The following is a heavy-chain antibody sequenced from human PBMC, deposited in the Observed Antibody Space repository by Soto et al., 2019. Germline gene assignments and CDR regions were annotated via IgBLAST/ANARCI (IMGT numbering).Heavy chain of an antibody. Sequence: GGSLRLSCAASEFTFSIYWMSWVRQAPGKGLEWVAVIKYDGSNKYYADSVKGRFTISRDNSKNTLYLQMNSLRAEDTAVYYCATRPITMIVATPFDYWGQGTLVTVSS. CDR3: ATRPITMIVATPFDY. J-gene: IGHJ4*02. CDR1: EFTFSIYW. V-gene: IGHV3-30-3*01. D-gene: IGHD3-22*01. CDR2: IKYDGSNK.